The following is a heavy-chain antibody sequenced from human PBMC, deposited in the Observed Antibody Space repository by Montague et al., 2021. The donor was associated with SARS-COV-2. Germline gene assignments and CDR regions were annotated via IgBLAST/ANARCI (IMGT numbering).Heavy chain of an antibody. CDR3: AHLIRYYDIFTGIPFDD. J-gene: IGHJ4*02. V-gene: IGHV2-5*01. D-gene: IGHD3-9*01. CDR1: GFSLSTPNVG. Sequence: PALVKPTQTLTLTCTFSGFSLSTPNVGVAWIRQPPGKALEWLALIYSNGDKRYSPSLQRRLTITKDTSRNQVVLSLTNVDPLDTATYYCAHLIRYYDIFTGIPFDDWGQGTQVTVSS. CDR2: IYSNGDK.